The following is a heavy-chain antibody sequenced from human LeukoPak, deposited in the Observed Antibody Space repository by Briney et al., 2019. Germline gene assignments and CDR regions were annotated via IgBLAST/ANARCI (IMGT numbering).Heavy chain of an antibody. D-gene: IGHD3-10*01. CDR3: ASRGTTYYYAPLDAFDI. J-gene: IGHJ3*02. CDR1: GYTFTGYY. Sequence: ASVKVSCKASGYTFTGYYMHWVRQAPGQGLEWMGWINPNSGGTNYAQKFQGGVTMTRDTSISTAYMELSRLRSDDTAVYYCASRGTTYYYAPLDAFDIWGQGTMATVSS. CDR2: INPNSGGT. V-gene: IGHV1-2*02.